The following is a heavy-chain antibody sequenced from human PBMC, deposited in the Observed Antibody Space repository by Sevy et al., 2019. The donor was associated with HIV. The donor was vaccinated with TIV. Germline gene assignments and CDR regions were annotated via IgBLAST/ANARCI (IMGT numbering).Heavy chain of an antibody. V-gene: IGHV3-30-3*01. CDR3: ARDESGIADY. J-gene: IGHJ4*02. CDR2: ISYDGSNK. D-gene: IGHD6-13*01. CDR1: GFTFSNYA. Sequence: GGSLRLSCAASGFTFSNYAMHWVRQAPGKGLEWVAVISYDGSNKYYADSVKGRFTISRDNSKNTLYLQMNSLRAEDTAVYYSARDESGIADYWGQGTLVTVSS.